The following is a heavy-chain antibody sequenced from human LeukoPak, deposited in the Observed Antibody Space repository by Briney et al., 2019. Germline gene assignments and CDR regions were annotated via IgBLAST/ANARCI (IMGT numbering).Heavy chain of an antibody. CDR2: INPSVGST. Sequence: ASVKVSYKASGYTFTSYYMHWVRQAPGQGLEWMGIINPSVGSTSYAQKFQGRVTISVDTSKNQFSLKLSSVTAADTAVYYCASGPKAYYDSSGKYNWSDPWGQGTLVTVSS. CDR3: ASGPKAYYDSSGKYNWSDP. D-gene: IGHD3-22*01. J-gene: IGHJ5*02. CDR1: GYTFTSYY. V-gene: IGHV1-46*01.